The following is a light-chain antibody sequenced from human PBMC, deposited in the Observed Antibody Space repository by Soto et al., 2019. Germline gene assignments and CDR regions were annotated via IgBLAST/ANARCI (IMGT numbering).Light chain of an antibody. CDR2: DAS. CDR1: QSISSW. V-gene: IGKV1-5*01. CDR3: QQYENYWT. J-gene: IGKJ1*01. Sequence: DIHMTQSPSTLSATAGDRVTMTCRASQSISSWLAWYQHKPGKAPKLLIYDASNLDSGVPSRFSGSGSGTEFSLTISNLQTDDCATYYCQQYENYWTFGQGTKVDIK.